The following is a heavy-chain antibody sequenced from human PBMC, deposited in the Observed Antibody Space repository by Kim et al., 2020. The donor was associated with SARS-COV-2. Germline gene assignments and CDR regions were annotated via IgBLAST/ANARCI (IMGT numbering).Heavy chain of an antibody. CDR2: IIPILGIP. CDR1: GGTFSSYA. CDR3: ARGAVDTAMGYSGAFDI. Sequence: SVKVSCKASGGTFSSYAISWVRQAPGQGLEWMGRIIPILGIPNYAQKFQGRVTITADKSTSTAYMELRSLRSEDTAVYYCARGAVDTAMGYSGAFDIWG. V-gene: IGHV1-69*04. J-gene: IGHJ3*02. D-gene: IGHD5-18*01.